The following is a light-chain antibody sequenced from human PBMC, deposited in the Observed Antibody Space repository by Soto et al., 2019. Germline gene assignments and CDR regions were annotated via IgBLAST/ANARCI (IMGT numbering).Light chain of an antibody. J-gene: IGKJ1*01. V-gene: IGKV1-5*01. CDR1: QTISGW. CDR3: LQYNGYYRT. Sequence: IQMTQSPATLSASVGCTVTITFLASQTISGWLAWYQQRPGKAPNLLIFDASTLESGVPSRFSGSGSGTTFTLTISSLQSDDFATYYCLQYNGYYRTFGQGTKVDI. CDR2: DAS.